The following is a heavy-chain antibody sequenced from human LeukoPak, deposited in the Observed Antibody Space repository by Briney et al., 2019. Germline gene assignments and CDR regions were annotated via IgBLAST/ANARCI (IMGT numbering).Heavy chain of an antibody. Sequence: SETLSLTCAVYGGSFSGYYWSWIRQPPGKGLEWIGEINHSGSTNYNPSLKSRVTISVDTSKNQFSLKLSSVTAADTAVYYCARLKSYDFWSGPLGIWGQGTMVTVSS. J-gene: IGHJ3*02. CDR3: ARLKSYDFWSGPLGI. CDR2: INHSGST. V-gene: IGHV4-34*01. CDR1: GGSFSGYY. D-gene: IGHD3-3*01.